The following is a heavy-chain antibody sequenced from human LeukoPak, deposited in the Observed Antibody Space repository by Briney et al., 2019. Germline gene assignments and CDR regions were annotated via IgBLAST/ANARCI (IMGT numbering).Heavy chain of an antibody. Sequence: PSETLSLTCTVSGGSISSYYWSWIRQPPGKGLEWLGCIYSSGSTNYNPSLKSRVTISLDTSKSQFSLRLSSVTAADTAVYYCARGADRYSTSWFLDSWGQGTLVTVSS. J-gene: IGHJ4*02. V-gene: IGHV4-59*01. CDR3: ARGADRYSTSWFLDS. CDR2: IYSSGST. D-gene: IGHD6-13*01. CDR1: GGSISSYY.